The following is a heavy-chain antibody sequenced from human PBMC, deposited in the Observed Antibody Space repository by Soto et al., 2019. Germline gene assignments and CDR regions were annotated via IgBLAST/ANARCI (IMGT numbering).Heavy chain of an antibody. CDR2: IYSGGST. J-gene: IGHJ6*03. CDR1: GFTVSSNY. D-gene: IGHD2-15*01. Sequence: GGSLRLSCAASGFTVSSNYMSWVRQAPGKGLEWVSVIYSGGSTYYADSVKGRFTISRDNSKNTLYLQMNSLRAEDTAVYYCARAVVVAATPGGYYYYSYMDVWGKGTTVTVSS. CDR3: ARAVVVAATPGGYYYYSYMDV. V-gene: IGHV3-66*01.